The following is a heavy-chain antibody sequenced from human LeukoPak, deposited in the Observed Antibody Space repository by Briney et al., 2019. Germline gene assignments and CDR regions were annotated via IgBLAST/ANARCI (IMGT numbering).Heavy chain of an antibody. CDR1: GGSISSYY. Sequence: SETLSLTCTVSGGSISSYYWSWIRQPPGKGLEWIGYIYYSGSTNYNPSLKSRVTISVDTSKNQFSLKLSSVTAADTAVYYCARGAEEIGGYCSGGSCPLDYWGREPWPPSPQ. CDR3: ARGAEEIGGYCSGGSCPLDY. D-gene: IGHD2-15*01. CDR2: IYYSGST. V-gene: IGHV4-59*01. J-gene: IGHJ4*02.